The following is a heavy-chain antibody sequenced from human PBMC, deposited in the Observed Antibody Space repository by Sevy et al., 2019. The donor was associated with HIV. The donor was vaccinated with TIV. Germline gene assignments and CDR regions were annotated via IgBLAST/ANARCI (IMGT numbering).Heavy chain of an antibody. J-gene: IGHJ4*02. CDR2: ISYDGSNK. CDR3: ARVLTSGY. V-gene: IGHV3-30-3*01. D-gene: IGHD7-27*01. Sequence: GGSLRLSCAASGFTFSSYAMHWVRQAPGKGLEWVAVISYDGSNKYYADSVKGRFTISRDNSKNTPYLQMNSLRAEDTAVYYCARVLTSGYWGQGTLVTVSS. CDR1: GFTFSSYA.